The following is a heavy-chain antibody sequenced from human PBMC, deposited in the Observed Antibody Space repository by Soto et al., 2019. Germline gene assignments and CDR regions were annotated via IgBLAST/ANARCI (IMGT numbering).Heavy chain of an antibody. CDR3: AREQEVRGVMGTGSYAFDI. D-gene: IGHD3-10*01. CDR2: IIPIFGTA. J-gene: IGHJ3*02. V-gene: IGHV1-69*06. CDR1: GGTFSSYA. Sequence: ASVKVSCKASGGTFSSYAISWVRQAPGQGLEWMGGIIPIFGTANYAQKFQGRVTITADKSTSTAYMELSSLRSEDTAVYYCAREQEVRGVMGTGSYAFDIWGQGTMVTVSS.